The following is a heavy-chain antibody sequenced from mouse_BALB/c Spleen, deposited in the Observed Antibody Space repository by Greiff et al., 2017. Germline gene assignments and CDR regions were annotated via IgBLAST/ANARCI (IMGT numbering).Heavy chain of an antibody. Sequence: VQLQESGPGLVAPSQSLSITCTVSGFSLTGYGVNWVRQPPGKGLEWLGMIWGDGSTDYNSALKSRLSISKDNSKSQVFLKMNSLQTDDTARYYCAREDGNSLMDYWGQGTSVTVSS. CDR2: IWGDGST. CDR1: GFSLTGYG. V-gene: IGHV2-6-7*01. J-gene: IGHJ4*01. D-gene: IGHD2-1*01. CDR3: AREDGNSLMDY.